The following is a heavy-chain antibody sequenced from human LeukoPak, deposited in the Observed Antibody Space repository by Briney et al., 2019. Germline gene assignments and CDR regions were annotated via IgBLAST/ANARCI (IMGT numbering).Heavy chain of an antibody. J-gene: IGHJ4*02. CDR3: ARDPLTPYCSSTSCYQDY. Sequence: PGGSLSLSCAASGFTFSSYSMNWVRQAPGKGLEWVSSISSSSSYIYYADSVKGRFTISRDNAKNSLYLQMHSLRAEDTAVYYCARDPLTPYCSSTSCYQDYWGQGTLVTVSS. D-gene: IGHD2-2*01. V-gene: IGHV3-21*01. CDR2: ISSSSSYI. CDR1: GFTFSSYS.